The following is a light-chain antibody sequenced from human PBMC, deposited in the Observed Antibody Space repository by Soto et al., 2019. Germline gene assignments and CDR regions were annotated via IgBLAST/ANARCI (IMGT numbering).Light chain of an antibody. CDR2: AVT. CDR3: SSYAGSSTVI. J-gene: IGLJ2*01. V-gene: IGLV2-23*02. CDR1: SSDVGGYNF. Sequence: QAVVTQPASVSGSPGQSITISCTGTSSDVGGYNFVSWYQHHPGKAPKLMIYAVTWRPSGVSNRFSGSKSDNTASLTISGLQTEDEADYYCSSYAGSSTVIFGGGTKLTVL.